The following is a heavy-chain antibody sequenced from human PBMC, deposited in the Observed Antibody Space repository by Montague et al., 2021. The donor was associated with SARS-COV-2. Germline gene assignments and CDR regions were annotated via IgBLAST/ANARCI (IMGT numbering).Heavy chain of an antibody. J-gene: IGHJ3*02. Sequence: SETLSLTCAVYGGSFNGYCWNWIRQPPGKGLEWIGEISDIGSTTYNPSLESRLTTSVDRSKNRFSLRLTSVTAADTAVYYCVRERECSGGSCYGSDDDAFDIWGQGTMVTVSS. CDR2: ISDIGST. V-gene: IGHV4-34*01. CDR3: VRERECSGGSCYGSDDDAFDI. D-gene: IGHD2-15*01. CDR1: GGSFNGYC.